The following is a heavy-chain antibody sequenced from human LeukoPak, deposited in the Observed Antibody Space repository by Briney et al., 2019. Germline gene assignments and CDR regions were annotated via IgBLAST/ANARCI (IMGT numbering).Heavy chain of an antibody. CDR2: IYHSGST. J-gene: IGHJ4*02. V-gene: IGHV4-38-2*01. CDR3: ARSLRPNYFDY. Sequence: SETLSLTCAVSGYSISSGYYWGWIRQPPGKGLEWIGSIYHSGSTYYNPSLKSRVTISVDTSKNQFSLKLSSVTAADTAVYYCARSLRPNYFDYWGQGTLVTVSS. CDR1: GYSISSGYY.